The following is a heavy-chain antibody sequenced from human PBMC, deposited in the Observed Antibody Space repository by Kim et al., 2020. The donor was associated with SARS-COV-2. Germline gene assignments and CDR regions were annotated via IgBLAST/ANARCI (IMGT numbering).Heavy chain of an antibody. J-gene: IGHJ6*02. D-gene: IGHD5-18*01. Sequence: PALKSRVTISVDTSKNQFSLKLGSVTAADTAVYYWARLQRARDYYYYGMDVWGQGTTVTVSS. CDR3: ARLQRARDYYYYGMDV. V-gene: IGHV4-39*01.